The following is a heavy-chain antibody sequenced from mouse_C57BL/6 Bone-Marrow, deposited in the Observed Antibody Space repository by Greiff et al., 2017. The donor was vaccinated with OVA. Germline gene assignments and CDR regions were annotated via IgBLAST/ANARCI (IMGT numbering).Heavy chain of an antibody. CDR3: ARWDNDYLDD. D-gene: IGHD3-3*01. CDR2: INPNNGGT. Sequence: VQLKESGPELVKPGASVKIPCKASGYTFTDYNMDWVKQSHGKSLEWIGDINPNNGGTIYNQKFKGKATLTVDKSSSTAYMELRSLTSEDTAVYYCARWDNDYLDDWGQGTTLTVSS. J-gene: IGHJ2*01. CDR1: GYTFTDYN. V-gene: IGHV1-18*01.